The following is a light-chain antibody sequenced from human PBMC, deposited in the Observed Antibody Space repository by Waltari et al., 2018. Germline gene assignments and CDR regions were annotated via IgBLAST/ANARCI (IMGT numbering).Light chain of an antibody. J-gene: IGKJ4*01. CDR1: PSISSH. CDR3: QQYNNWPPLT. Sequence: IILTQSPATLSVSPGGTATLSCRASPSISSHLAWYQQKPGQTPRLLMYGASTRASGVPGRFSGSGSGTEFTLTISSLQSEDFAVYYCQQYNNWPPLTFGGGTKVEI. CDR2: GAS. V-gene: IGKV3-15*01.